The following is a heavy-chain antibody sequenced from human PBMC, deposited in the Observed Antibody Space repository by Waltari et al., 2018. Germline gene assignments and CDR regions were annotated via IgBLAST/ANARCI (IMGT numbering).Heavy chain of an antibody. CDR3: ARDGSLRELHD. Sequence: QVQLVESGGGVVQPGRSLRLSCAASGFTFSSYAIHWFRPAPGKGLEWVAVISYDESNKYYAGSVKGRFTISRDNSKNTLYLQMNSLRAEDTAVYYCARDGSLRELHDWGQGTLVTVSS. V-gene: IGHV3-30-3*01. CDR1: GFTFSSYA. J-gene: IGHJ4*02. CDR2: ISYDESNK. D-gene: IGHD3-10*01.